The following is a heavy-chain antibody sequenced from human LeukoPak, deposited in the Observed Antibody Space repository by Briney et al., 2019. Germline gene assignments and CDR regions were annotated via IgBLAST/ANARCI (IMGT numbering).Heavy chain of an antibody. J-gene: IGHJ4*02. V-gene: IGHV1-46*01. Sequence: ASVKVSCKASGYTFTSYYMHWVRQAPGQGLEWMGIINPSGGSTSYPQKFQGRVTMTRDTSMNTVYMELSSLRTEDTAVYYCARAIAGAGAPDYWGQGTLVTVSS. CDR3: ARAIAGAGAPDY. CDR2: INPSGGST. D-gene: IGHD6-13*01. CDR1: GYTFTSYY.